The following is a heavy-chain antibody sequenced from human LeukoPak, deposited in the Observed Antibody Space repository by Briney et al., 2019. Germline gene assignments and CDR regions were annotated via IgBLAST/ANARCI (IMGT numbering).Heavy chain of an antibody. J-gene: IGHJ4*02. D-gene: IGHD4-17*01. Sequence: GGSLRLSCAASGFSFISYGMHWVRQAPGKGLEWVGVISDDGRSKDYADSVKGRFTISRDNSKDTLYLQMNSLRDEDTAVYYCAKRPSDYGDYVSYFDYWGQGTLVTISS. CDR3: AKRPSDYGDYVSYFDY. CDR1: GFSFISYG. V-gene: IGHV3-30*18. CDR2: ISDDGRSK.